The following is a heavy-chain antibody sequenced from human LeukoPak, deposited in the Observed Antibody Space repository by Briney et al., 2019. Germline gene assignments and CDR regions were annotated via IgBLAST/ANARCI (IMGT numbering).Heavy chain of an antibody. CDR1: GFTFSSFW. CDR2: IHPDGSDT. CDR3: AREPMGPINYDFWSGYYEEEAY. V-gene: IGHV3-7*01. D-gene: IGHD3-3*01. J-gene: IGHJ4*02. Sequence: GGSLRLYCEASGFTFSSFWMGWVRQAPGKGLEWVANIHPDGSDTTYVASVKGRFTISRDNSKNTLYLQMNSLRAEDTAVYYCAREPMGPINYDFWSGYYEEEAYWGQGTLVTVSS.